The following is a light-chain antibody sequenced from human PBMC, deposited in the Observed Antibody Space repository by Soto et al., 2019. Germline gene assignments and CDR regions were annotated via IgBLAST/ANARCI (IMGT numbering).Light chain of an antibody. CDR1: QSVSSY. V-gene: IGKV3D-15*01. Sequence: EIVMTQSPATLSVSPGERATLSCRASQSVSSYLAWYQQKPGQAPRLLIYGASTRATGIPARFSGSGSGTEITRTSSSLQSEDFAVDYWQQYNNWPPITFGQGTQLEMK. CDR3: QQYNNWPPIT. CDR2: GAS. J-gene: IGKJ5*01.